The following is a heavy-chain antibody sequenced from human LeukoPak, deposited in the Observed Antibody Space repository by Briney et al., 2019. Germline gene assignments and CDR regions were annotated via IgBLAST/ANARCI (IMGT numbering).Heavy chain of an antibody. CDR1: GFTFSSYG. D-gene: IGHD6-19*01. CDR3: AATALFSSPRDYFDY. J-gene: IGHJ4*02. V-gene: IGHV3-30*03. CDR2: ISYDGSNK. Sequence: GGSLRLSCAASGFTFSSYGMHWVRQAPGKGLEWVAVISYDGSNKYYADSVKGRFTISRDNSKNTLYLQMNSLRAEDTAVYYCAATALFSSPRDYFDYWGQGTLVTVSS.